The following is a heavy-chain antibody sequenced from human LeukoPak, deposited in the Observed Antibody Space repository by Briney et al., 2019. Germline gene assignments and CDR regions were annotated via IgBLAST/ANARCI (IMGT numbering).Heavy chain of an antibody. CDR2: IDPSDSYT. Sequence: PGESPKISCNGSGSSFTSYWISWVRQMPGKGLEWMGRIDPSDSYTNYSPSFQGHVTISADKSISTAYLQWSSLKASDTAMYYCARLGTAMVPDYYYYGMDVWGQGTTVTVSS. D-gene: IGHD5-18*01. CDR1: GSSFTSYW. CDR3: ARLGTAMVPDYYYYGMDV. V-gene: IGHV5-10-1*01. J-gene: IGHJ6*02.